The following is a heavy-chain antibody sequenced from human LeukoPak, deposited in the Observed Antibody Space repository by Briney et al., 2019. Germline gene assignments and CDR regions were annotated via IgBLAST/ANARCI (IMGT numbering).Heavy chain of an antibody. J-gene: IGHJ4*02. CDR1: GFTFSSYS. Sequence: GGSLRLSCAASGFTFSSYSMNWVRQAPGKGLEWVSSISSSSSYIYYADSVKGRFTISRDNAKSSLYLQMNSLRAEDTAVYYCARGSGVKPLDYWGQGTLVTVSS. V-gene: IGHV3-21*01. CDR2: ISSSSSYI. CDR3: ARGSGVKPLDY.